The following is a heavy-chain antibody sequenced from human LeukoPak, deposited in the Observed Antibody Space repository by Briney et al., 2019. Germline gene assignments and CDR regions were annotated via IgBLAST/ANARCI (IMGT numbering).Heavy chain of an antibody. CDR1: GGTSSSYA. D-gene: IGHD3-22*01. CDR2: IIPIFGTA. Sequence: SVKVSCKASGGTSSSYAISWVRQAPGQGLEWMGGIIPIFGTANYAQKFQGRVTITADESTSTAYMELSSLRSEDTAVYYCARAPIVAVNPDYYYYYGMDVWGQGTTVTVSS. J-gene: IGHJ6*02. CDR3: ARAPIVAVNPDYYYYYGMDV. V-gene: IGHV1-69*13.